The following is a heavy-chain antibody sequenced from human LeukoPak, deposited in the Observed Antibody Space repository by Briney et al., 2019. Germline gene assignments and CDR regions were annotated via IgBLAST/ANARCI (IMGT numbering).Heavy chain of an antibody. J-gene: IGHJ6*03. CDR1: GGSISSYY. Sequence: SETLSLTCTVSGGSISSYYWSWIRQPAGKGLEWIGRIYTSGSTNYNPSLKSRATMSVDTSKNQFPLKLSSVTAADTAGYYCARQLWFGEYFYYYMDVWGKGTTVTVSS. CDR3: ARQLWFGEYFYYYMDV. CDR2: IYTSGST. D-gene: IGHD3-10*01. V-gene: IGHV4-4*07.